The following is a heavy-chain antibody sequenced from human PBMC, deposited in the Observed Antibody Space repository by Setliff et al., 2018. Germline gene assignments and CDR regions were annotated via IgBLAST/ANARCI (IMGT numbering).Heavy chain of an antibody. V-gene: IGHV3-43D*04. CDR1: GFTFDDYA. CDR3: VKDTGNGGNTGLDY. D-gene: IGHD2-15*01. J-gene: IGHJ4*02. CDR2: ISWDGTRT. Sequence: GGSLRLSCSTSGFTFDDYAMHWVRQAPGKGLEWVSLISWDGTRTNYVDSLKGRVTISRDNSKNSLFLQMNSLRVEDTALYYCVKDTGNGGNTGLDYWGQGALVTVSS.